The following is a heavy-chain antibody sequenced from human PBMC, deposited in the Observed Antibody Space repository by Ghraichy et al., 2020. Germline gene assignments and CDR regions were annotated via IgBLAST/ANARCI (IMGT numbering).Heavy chain of an antibody. Sequence: GGSLRLSCAASGFTFSSYAMSWVRQAPGKGLGWVSAISGSGGSTYYADSVKGRFTISRDNSKHTLYLQMNSPRAEDTAVYYCAKDQADKILWWGTYWGQGTLVTVSS. J-gene: IGHJ4*02. CDR2: ISGSGGST. V-gene: IGHV3-23*01. CDR3: AKDQADKILWWGTY. D-gene: IGHD2-21*01. CDR1: GFTFSSYA.